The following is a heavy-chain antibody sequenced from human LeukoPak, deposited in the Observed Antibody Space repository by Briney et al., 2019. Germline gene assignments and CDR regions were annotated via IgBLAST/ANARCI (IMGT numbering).Heavy chain of an antibody. D-gene: IGHD1-26*01. V-gene: IGHV4-59*08. J-gene: IGHJ4*02. CDR1: GGSGGSITNYY. CDR3: ARAVGATTSLFDY. Sequence: SETLSLTCTVSGGSGGSITNYYWSWIRQPPGKGLEWIGYIYYSGTTNYNPSLKSRVTISLDTSKNQFSLKLSSVTAADTAVFYCARAVGATTSLFDYWGQGILVTVSS. CDR2: IYYSGTT.